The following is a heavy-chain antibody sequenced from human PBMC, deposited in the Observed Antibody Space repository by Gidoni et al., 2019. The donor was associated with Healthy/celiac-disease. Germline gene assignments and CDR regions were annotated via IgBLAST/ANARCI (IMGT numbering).Heavy chain of an antibody. J-gene: IGHJ6*02. CDR2: IYYSGST. CDR1: GGSISSYY. CDR3: ARDSWGRIAVAGTPLYYYYGMDV. D-gene: IGHD6-19*01. V-gene: IGHV4-59*01. Sequence: QVQLQESGPGLVKPSETLSLTCTVSGGSISSYYWSWIRQPPGKGLEWIGYIYYSGSTNYNPSLKSRVTISVDTSKNQFSLKLSSVTAADTAVYYCARDSWGRIAVAGTPLYYYYGMDVWGQGTTVTVSS.